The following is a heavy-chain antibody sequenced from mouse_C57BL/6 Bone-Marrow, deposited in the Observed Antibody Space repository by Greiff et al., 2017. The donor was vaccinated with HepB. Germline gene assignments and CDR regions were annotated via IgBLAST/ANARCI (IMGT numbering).Heavy chain of an antibody. J-gene: IGHJ4*01. CDR2: SWWDDDK. V-gene: IGHV8-8*01. D-gene: IGHD2-4*01. Sequence: QVTLKVSGPGILQPSQTLSLTCSFSGFSLSTFGLGLGRICQPSGQGLVGLVYSWWDDDKYYNPALKSRLTISKDTSKNQVFLKIANVDTADTATYYCARMDYDYSLYAMDYWGQGTSVTVSS. CDR1: GFSLSTFGLG. CDR3: ARMDYDYSLYAMDY.